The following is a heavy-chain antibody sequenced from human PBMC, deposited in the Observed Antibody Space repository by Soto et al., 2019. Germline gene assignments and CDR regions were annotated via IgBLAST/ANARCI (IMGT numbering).Heavy chain of an antibody. Sequence: QVQLQESGPGLVKPSETLSLTCTVSGGTISRYYWSWIRQPPGRGLDWIGYMYNTRITVYNPSFKSRVTISVDTSKNQFSLKLNSVTAADTAVYYCARDLWGYCGTDCYPLDVWGQGTTVTVSS. D-gene: IGHD2-21*02. CDR2: MYNTRIT. CDR3: ARDLWGYCGTDCYPLDV. V-gene: IGHV4-59*01. CDR1: GGTISRYY. J-gene: IGHJ6*02.